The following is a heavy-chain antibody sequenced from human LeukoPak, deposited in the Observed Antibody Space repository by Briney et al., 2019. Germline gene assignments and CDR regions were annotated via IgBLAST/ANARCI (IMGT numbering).Heavy chain of an antibody. CDR2: IYYSGST. D-gene: IGHD6-19*01. J-gene: IGHJ3*02. V-gene: IGHV4-59*08. Sequence: PSETLSLTCTVSGGSISSYYWSWLRQPPGKGLEWIGYIYYSGSTNYNPSLKSRVTISVDTSKNQFSLKLSSVTAADTAVYYCARLVGSYSSGWYFAFDIWGQGTMVTVSS. CDR1: GGSISSYY. CDR3: ARLVGSYSSGWYFAFDI.